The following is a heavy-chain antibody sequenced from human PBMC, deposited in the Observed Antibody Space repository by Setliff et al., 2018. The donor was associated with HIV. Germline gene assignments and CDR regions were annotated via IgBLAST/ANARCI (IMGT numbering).Heavy chain of an antibody. J-gene: IGHJ4*02. CDR2: IGYNGDT. CDR3: ARWGASGGRPD. D-gene: IGHD2-15*01. V-gene: IGHV4-59*01. Sequence: SETLSLTCTVSGGSINSYYWNWIRQSPGKGLEWIGHIGYNGDTSYNPSLNSRVTLSVDRSKNQFSLKLSSVSAADTAVYFCARWGASGGRPDWGQGTLVTVSS. CDR1: GGSINSYY.